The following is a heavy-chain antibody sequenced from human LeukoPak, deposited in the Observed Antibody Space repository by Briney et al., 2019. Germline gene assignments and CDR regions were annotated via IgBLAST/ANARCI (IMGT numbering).Heavy chain of an antibody. CDR2: INPSGGST. J-gene: IGHJ4*02. CDR3: ATYSGSSNFDY. D-gene: IGHD1-26*01. CDR1: GYTFTSYY. Sequence: ASVTVSCKASGYTFTSYYMHWVRQAPGQGLEWMGIINPSGGSTSYAQKFQGRVTMTRDTSTSTVYIELSSLRSEDTAVYYCATYSGSSNFDYWGQGTLVTVSS. V-gene: IGHV1-46*01.